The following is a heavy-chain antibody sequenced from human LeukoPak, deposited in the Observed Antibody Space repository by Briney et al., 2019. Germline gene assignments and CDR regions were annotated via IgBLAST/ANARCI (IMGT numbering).Heavy chain of an antibody. CDR3: ARRVGYCSSTSCKRVWFDP. Sequence: GASVKVSCKASGYTFTGYYMHWVRQAPGLGLEWMGWINPNSGGTNYAQKFQGRVTMTRDTSISTAYMELSRLRSDDTAVYYCARRVGYCSSTSCKRVWFDPWGQGTLVTVSS. CDR1: GYTFTGYY. V-gene: IGHV1-2*02. D-gene: IGHD2-2*01. J-gene: IGHJ5*02. CDR2: INPNSGGT.